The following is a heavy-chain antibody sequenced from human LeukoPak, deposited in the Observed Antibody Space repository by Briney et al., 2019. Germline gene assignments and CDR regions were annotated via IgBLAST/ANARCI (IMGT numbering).Heavy chain of an antibody. CDR1: GFTFSSYE. CDR3: ACRYCSSTSCPPNGMDV. V-gene: IGHV3-48*03. D-gene: IGHD2-2*01. J-gene: IGHJ6*02. CDR2: ISSSGSTI. Sequence: PGGSLRLSCAASGFTFSSYEMNWVRQAPGKGLEWVSYISSSGSTIYYADSVKGRFTISRDNAKNSLYLQMNSLRAEDTAVYYCACRYCSSTSCPPNGMDVWGQGTTVTVSS.